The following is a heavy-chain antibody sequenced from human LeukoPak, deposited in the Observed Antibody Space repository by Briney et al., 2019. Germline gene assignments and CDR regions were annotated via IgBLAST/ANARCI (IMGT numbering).Heavy chain of an antibody. D-gene: IGHD3-9*01. V-gene: IGHV4-59*01. Sequence: SETLSLTCTVSGGSISSYYWSWIRQPPGKGLEWIGYIYYSGSTNYNPSLKSRVTISVDTSKNQFSLKLSSVTAADTAVYSCARVGHDILTGYPSFDPWGQGTLVIVSS. CDR2: IYYSGST. J-gene: IGHJ5*02. CDR1: GGSISSYY. CDR3: ARVGHDILTGYPSFDP.